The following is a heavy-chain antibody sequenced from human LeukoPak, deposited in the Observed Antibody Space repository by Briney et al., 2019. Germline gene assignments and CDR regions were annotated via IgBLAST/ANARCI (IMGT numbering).Heavy chain of an antibody. J-gene: IGHJ4*02. V-gene: IGHV1-69*13. CDR3: AREGGAAGRLIDY. CDR1: EGTFSSYA. D-gene: IGHD6-13*01. Sequence: SVKVSCKASEGTFSSYAISWVRQAPGQGLEWMGGIIPIFGTANYAQKFQGRVTITADESTSTAYMELSSLRSEDTAVYYCAREGGAAGRLIDYWGQGTLVTVSS. CDR2: IIPIFGTA.